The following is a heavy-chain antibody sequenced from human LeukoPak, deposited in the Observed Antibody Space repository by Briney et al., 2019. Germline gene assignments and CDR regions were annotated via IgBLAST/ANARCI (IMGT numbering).Heavy chain of an antibody. CDR3: AKDAVTTSDGYYYYMDV. Sequence: PGGSLSLLCAVCGFLFSIYAMLGVPHAPGRAWVWVSAISGSWGRTYYADYVKRRFTISRDNSKNTLYLQMNSLRADDTAVYHCAKDAVTTSDGYYYYMDVWGKETTVTVSS. J-gene: IGHJ6*03. V-gene: IGHV3-23*01. D-gene: IGHD4-17*01. CDR2: ISGSWGRT. CDR1: GFLFSIYA.